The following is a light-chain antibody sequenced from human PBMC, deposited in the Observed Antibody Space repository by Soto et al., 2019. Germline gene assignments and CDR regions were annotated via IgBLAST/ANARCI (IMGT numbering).Light chain of an antibody. V-gene: IGKV3-15*01. CDR3: QQYNTWPPIT. CDR1: QSVRSN. CDR2: GAS. Sequence: EILMTQSPATLSVSPGERATLFCRASQSVRSNLAWYQQKPGQAPRLLIYGASTRATGIPARFSGSGSGTEFTLTISSLQSEDFAVYYCQQYNTWPPITFGQGTRLEIK. J-gene: IGKJ5*01.